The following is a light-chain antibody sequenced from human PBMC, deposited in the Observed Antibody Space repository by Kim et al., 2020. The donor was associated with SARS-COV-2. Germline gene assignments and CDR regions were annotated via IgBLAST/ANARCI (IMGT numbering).Light chain of an antibody. CDR1: KLGDKY. CDR3: QAWDSSTHNYV. J-gene: IGLJ1*01. Sequence: SYELTQPPSVSVSPGQTASITCSGYKLGDKYVSWYQQKPGQSPVVVIYQDSQRPSGIPERFSGSNSGNTATLTISGTQAMDEADYYCQAWDSSTHNYVIGAGTKVTVL. V-gene: IGLV3-1*01. CDR2: QDS.